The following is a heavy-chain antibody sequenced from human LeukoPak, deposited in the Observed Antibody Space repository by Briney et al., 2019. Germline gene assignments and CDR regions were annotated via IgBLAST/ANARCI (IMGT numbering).Heavy chain of an antibody. CDR1: GFTVSSNY. Sequence: SGGSLRLSCAASGFTVSSNYMSWVRQAPGKGLEWVSVIYSGGSTYYADSVRGRFTISRDNSKNTLYLQMNSLRAEDTAVYYCARLLATVVTLDYWGQGTLVTVSS. CDR3: ARLLATVVTLDY. J-gene: IGHJ4*02. CDR2: IYSGGST. V-gene: IGHV3-66*04. D-gene: IGHD4-23*01.